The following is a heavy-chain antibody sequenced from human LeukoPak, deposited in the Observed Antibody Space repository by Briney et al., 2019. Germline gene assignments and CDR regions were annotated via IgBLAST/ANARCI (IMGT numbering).Heavy chain of an antibody. CDR3: SREGYYGDGRDC. CDR2: IHSGSSRA. Sequence: PGGSLRLSCAASGFTFSRYHMNWVRQAPGKGLEWVSSIHSGSSRAYYADSVKGRFTISRDDAQNSLYLQMNNLTDVDTAVYYCSREGYYGDGRDCWGQGTLVTVSS. D-gene: IGHD4-17*01. J-gene: IGHJ4*02. CDR1: GFTFSRYH. V-gene: IGHV3-21*06.